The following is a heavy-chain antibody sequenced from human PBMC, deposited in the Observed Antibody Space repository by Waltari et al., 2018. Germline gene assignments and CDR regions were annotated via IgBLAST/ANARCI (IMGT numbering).Heavy chain of an antibody. J-gene: IGHJ4*02. CDR3: AKDQGRSGYFHFDY. Sequence: EAQLLESGGGLVQPGGSLRLSCAASGFTFSSYAMSWVRQAPGKGLEWVSAISGSGSSTYYADSVKGRFTISRDNSKNTLYLQLNSLRAEDTAVYYCAKDQGRSGYFHFDYWGQGTLVTVSS. CDR1: GFTFSSYA. D-gene: IGHD3-3*01. CDR2: ISGSGSST. V-gene: IGHV3-23*01.